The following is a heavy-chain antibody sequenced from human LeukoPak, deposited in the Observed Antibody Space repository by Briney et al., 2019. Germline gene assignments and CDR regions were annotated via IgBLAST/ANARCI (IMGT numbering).Heavy chain of an antibody. CDR2: IFHNGNT. V-gene: IGHV4-59*01. CDR1: DGSMSPYY. CDR3: ARGGYYYLDV. Sequence: SETLSLTCTVSDGSMSPYYWSWIRQSPGKGLEWIAYIFHNGNTKYNPSLWSRVTISIDTSRDQVFLNLNSVTVADTAVYYCARGGYYYLDVWGKGTTVTVSS. J-gene: IGHJ6*03.